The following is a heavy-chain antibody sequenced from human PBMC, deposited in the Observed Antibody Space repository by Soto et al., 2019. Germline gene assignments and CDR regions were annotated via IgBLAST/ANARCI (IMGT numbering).Heavy chain of an antibody. J-gene: IGHJ4*02. Sequence: QVQLVQSGTEVKKPGSSVKVSCKASGGSLSTNPISWVRQAPGQGLEWMGGTGSGTGPGNHAQKFQGSLTVTADQSTSTVYMELSNLSSEDSAVYYCARRHSGGFFRCFDSWGQGTLVTVSS. CDR1: GGSLSTNP. CDR3: ARRHSGGFFRCFDS. CDR2: TGSGTGPG. D-gene: IGHD2-15*01. V-gene: IGHV1-69*01.